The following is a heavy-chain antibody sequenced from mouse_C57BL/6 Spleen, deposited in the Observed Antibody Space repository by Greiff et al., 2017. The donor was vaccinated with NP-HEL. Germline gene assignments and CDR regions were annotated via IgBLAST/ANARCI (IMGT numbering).Heavy chain of an antibody. V-gene: IGHV1-81*01. J-gene: IGHJ4*01. CDR1: GYTFTSYG. Sequence: QVQLQQSGAELARPGASVKLSCKASGYTFTSYGISWVKQRTGQGLEWIGEIYPRSGNTYYNEKFKGKATLTADKSSSTAYMELRSLTSEDAAVYFCARAGGGYAMDYWGQGTSVTVSS. CDR2: IYPRSGNT. CDR3: ARAGGGYAMDY.